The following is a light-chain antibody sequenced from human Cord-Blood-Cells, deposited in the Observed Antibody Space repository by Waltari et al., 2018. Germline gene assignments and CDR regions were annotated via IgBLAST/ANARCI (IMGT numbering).Light chain of an antibody. J-gene: IGKJ3*01. CDR3: QQRVT. CDR1: PRISSG. Sequence: DIQMTQSPPPLPPSVGDRFTITCRASPRISSGLAWYQQKPGKAPKLLIYDASSLESGVPSRFSGSGSGTEFTLTISSLQPDDFATYYCQQRVTFGPGTKVDIK. CDR2: DAS. V-gene: IGKV1-5*01.